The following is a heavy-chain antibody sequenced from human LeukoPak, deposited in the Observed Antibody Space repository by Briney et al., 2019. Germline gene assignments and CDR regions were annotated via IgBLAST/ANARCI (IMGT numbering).Heavy chain of an antibody. CDR1: GYTLTELS. Sequence: ASVKVSCKVSGYTLTELSMHWVRQAPGQGLEWMGGIIPIFGTANHAQKFQGRVTITADESTSTAYMELSSLRSEDTAVYYCARVYDSSGYYLYDYWGQGTLVTVSS. D-gene: IGHD3-22*01. J-gene: IGHJ4*02. CDR2: IIPIFGTA. CDR3: ARVYDSSGYYLYDY. V-gene: IGHV1-69*13.